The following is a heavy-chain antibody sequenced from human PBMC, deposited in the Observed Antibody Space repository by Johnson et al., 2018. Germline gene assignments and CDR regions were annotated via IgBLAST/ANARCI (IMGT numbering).Heavy chain of an antibody. Sequence: VQLQESGGDLVQPGGSQRLSCEASGFTLRSYYMHWVRPVPGQGLVWVSRITSDGCISSDGSTTNYADSVTGRLTMSRDNAKNTLYLQMNSLRAGDTAVYYSARDDIGTSNAFDIRGQGTLVIVS. CDR1: GFTLRSYY. V-gene: IGHV3-74*01. D-gene: IGHD3-10*01. CDR3: ARDDIGTSNAFDI. CDR2: ITSDGCISSDGSTT. J-gene: IGHJ3*02.